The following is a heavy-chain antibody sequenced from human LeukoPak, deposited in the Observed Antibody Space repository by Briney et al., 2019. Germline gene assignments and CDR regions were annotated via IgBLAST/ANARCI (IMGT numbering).Heavy chain of an antibody. D-gene: IGHD6-13*01. CDR2: INPNSGGT. CDR1: GYTFTRYY. CDR3: ARGGIYSSSWYGFTDAFDI. Sequence: ASVEVSCKASGYTFTRYYMHWVRQAPGQGLEWRGWINPNSGGTNYAQKFQGWVTMTRDTSISTAYMELSRLRSDDTAVYYCARGGIYSSSWYGFTDAFDIWGQGTMVTVSS. V-gene: IGHV1-2*04. J-gene: IGHJ3*02.